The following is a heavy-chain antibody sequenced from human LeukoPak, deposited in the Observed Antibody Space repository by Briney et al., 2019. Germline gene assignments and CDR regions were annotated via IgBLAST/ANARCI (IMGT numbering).Heavy chain of an antibody. Sequence: SETLSLTCAVYGGSFSGYYWSWIRQPPGKGMKWIGEINHSGSTNYNPSLKSRVTMSVDTSKNQFSLKLSSVTAADTAVYYCARDGMVPIQYDAFDIWGQGTMVTVSS. CDR1: GGSFSGYY. CDR3: ARDGMVPIQYDAFDI. J-gene: IGHJ3*02. V-gene: IGHV4-34*01. CDR2: INHSGST. D-gene: IGHD3-3*01.